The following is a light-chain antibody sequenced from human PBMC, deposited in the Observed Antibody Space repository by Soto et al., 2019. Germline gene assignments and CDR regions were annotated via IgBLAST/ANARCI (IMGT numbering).Light chain of an antibody. J-gene: IGKJ1*01. CDR3: QQYNNWPET. Sequence: EIVMTQSPATLSVSPGERATLSCRASQSVSSNLAWYQQKVGQAPRVLIYDASTRATGIPGRFSGSGSGTEFTLTISSLQSEDCAVYYCQQYNNWPETFGQGTKVDIK. CDR2: DAS. V-gene: IGKV3-15*01. CDR1: QSVSSN.